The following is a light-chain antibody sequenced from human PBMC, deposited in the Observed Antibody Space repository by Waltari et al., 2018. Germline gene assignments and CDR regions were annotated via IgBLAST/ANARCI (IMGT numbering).Light chain of an antibody. CDR3: SSYTSSSTFYV. CDR2: DVS. Sequence: QSALTQPASVSGSPGQSITISCTGTSSDVGGYNYVSWYQQHPGKAPKLMIYDVSKLPSGVSNRFFGSKSGNTASRTISGLQAEDEADYYCSSYTSSSTFYVFGTGTKVTVL. J-gene: IGLJ1*01. V-gene: IGLV2-14*01. CDR1: SSDVGGYNY.